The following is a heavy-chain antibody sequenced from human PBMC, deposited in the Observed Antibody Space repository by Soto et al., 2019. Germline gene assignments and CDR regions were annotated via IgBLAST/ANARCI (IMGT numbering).Heavy chain of an antibody. J-gene: IGHJ3*02. CDR1: GYTFTKFG. V-gene: IGHV1-18*01. CDR2: LSTYREDR. CDR3: ARISLGAAPTDAFEI. D-gene: IGHD1-26*01. Sequence: QVQLVQSGAEVKKPGASVKVSYKASGYTFTKFGISWVRQAPGQGLEWLGWLSTYREDRNYAQRVQDRVSMTTDTSSSTAYMELRTLISDDTAVYYCARISLGAAPTDAFEIWGQGTMVTVSS.